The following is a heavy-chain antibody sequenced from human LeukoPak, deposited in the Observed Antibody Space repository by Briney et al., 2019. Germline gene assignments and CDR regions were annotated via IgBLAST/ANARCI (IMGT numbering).Heavy chain of an antibody. CDR1: GGSFSGYY. J-gene: IGHJ4*02. CDR3: ARGARPNYYGSGSYRRFDY. V-gene: IGHV4-34*01. Sequence: PSETLSLTCAVYGGSFSGYYWSWIRQPPGKGLEWVGEINHSGSTNYNPSLKRRVTISVDTSKNQFSLKLSSVTAADTAVYYCARGARPNYYGSGSYRRFDYWGQGILVTVSS. CDR2: INHSGST. D-gene: IGHD3-10*01.